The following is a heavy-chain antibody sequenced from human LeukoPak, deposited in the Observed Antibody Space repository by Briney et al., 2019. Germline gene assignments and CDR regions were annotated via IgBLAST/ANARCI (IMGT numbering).Heavy chain of an antibody. CDR3: AKTPYSSDWYGYWFDP. CDR1: GFTFGNFA. V-gene: IGHV3-23*01. Sequence: SGGSLRLSCAASGFTFGNFAMSWVRQAPGKGLEWVSSISGSGGATYYVDSVKGRFTISRDNSKNTLYLQMNSLRAEDTAVYYCAKTPYSSDWYGYWFDPSGQGTLVTVSS. D-gene: IGHD6-13*01. J-gene: IGHJ5*02. CDR2: ISGSGGAT.